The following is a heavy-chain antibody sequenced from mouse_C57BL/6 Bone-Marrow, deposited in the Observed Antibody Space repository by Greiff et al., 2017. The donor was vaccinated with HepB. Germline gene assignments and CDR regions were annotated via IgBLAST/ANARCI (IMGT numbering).Heavy chain of an antibody. J-gene: IGHJ4*01. Sequence: EVQRVESGPGLVKPSQSLSLTCSVTGYSITSGYYWNWIRQFPGNKLEWMGYISYDGSNNYNPSLKNRISITRDTSKNQFFLKLNSVTTEDTATYYCARDLYDYRGYDAMDYWGQGTSVTVSS. D-gene: IGHD2-4*01. CDR2: ISYDGSN. CDR3: ARDLYDYRGYDAMDY. CDR1: GYSITSGYY. V-gene: IGHV3-6*01.